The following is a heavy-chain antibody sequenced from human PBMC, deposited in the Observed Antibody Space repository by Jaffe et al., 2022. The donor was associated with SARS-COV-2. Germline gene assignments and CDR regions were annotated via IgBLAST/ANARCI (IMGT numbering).Heavy chain of an antibody. D-gene: IGHD1-26*01. CDR2: IFYTGTT. V-gene: IGHV4-59*01. Sequence: QVQLQESGPGLVKPSEPLSLTCTVSGGHISSNYWSWIRQPPGKGLEWIGYIFYTGTTSYNPSLKSRVTISVDTSRNQFSLKLSSVTAADTAVYYCARARLEWSSGYYYYMDVWGKGTTVTVSS. CDR3: ARARLEWSSGYYYYMDV. CDR1: GGHISSNY. J-gene: IGHJ6*03.